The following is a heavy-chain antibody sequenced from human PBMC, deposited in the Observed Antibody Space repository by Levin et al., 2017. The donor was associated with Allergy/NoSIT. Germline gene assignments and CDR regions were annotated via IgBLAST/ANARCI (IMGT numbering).Heavy chain of an antibody. V-gene: IGHV3-21*01. CDR1: GFTFSSYS. J-gene: IGHJ4*02. CDR2: ISSSSSYI. CDR3: LTVAAPKG. Sequence: SCAASGFTFSSYSMNWVRQAPGKGLEWVSSISSSSSYIYYADSVKGRFTISRDSAKNSLYLQMNSLRAEDTAVYYCLTVAAPKGRGQGTLVTVSS. D-gene: IGHD6-19*01.